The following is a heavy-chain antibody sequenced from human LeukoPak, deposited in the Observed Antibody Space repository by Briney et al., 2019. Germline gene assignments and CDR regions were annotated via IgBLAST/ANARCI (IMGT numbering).Heavy chain of an antibody. CDR1: GFTFSGYS. V-gene: IGHV3-48*02. CDR2: ISSSGSTI. J-gene: IGHJ4*02. D-gene: IGHD2-15*01. CDR3: ARGFCRGGICYPQPTTWTFYLDS. Sequence: PGGSLRLSCATSGFTFSGYSMSWVRQAPGKGLEWVSYISSSGSTIYYAASVKGRFIISRDNARKSVSLQMNSLRDEDTAVYYCARGFCRGGICYPQPTTWTFYLDSWGQGTLVTVSS.